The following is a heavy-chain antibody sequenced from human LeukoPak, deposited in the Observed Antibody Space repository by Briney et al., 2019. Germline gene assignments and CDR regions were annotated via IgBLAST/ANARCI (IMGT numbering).Heavy chain of an antibody. CDR2: IYPGDSDT. D-gene: IGHD3-22*01. CDR1: GYSFTSYW. V-gene: IGHV5-51*01. Sequence: GESLKISCKGSGYSFTSYWIGWVREMPGKGLEWMGIIYPGDSDTRYSPSFQGQVTISADKSIGTAYLQWSSLKASDTAMYYCARSSNYDSSGYVGDYWGQGTLVTVSS. J-gene: IGHJ4*02. CDR3: ARSSNYDSSGYVGDY.